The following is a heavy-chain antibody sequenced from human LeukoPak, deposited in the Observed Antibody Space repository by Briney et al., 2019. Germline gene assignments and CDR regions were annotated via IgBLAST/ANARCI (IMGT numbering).Heavy chain of an antibody. CDR3: TREGVYSPDPTSYHRLPFDF. CDR1: GYTFTSYD. J-gene: IGHJ3*01. Sequence: SVKVSCKASGYTFTSYDINWVRQAPGQGLEWMGRIIPTLDVANFAQKFKGRVTITADKSTNTAHLELSSLRSEDTAVYYCTREGVYSPDPTSYHRLPFDFWGEGTVVIVSS. V-gene: IGHV1-69*04. CDR2: IIPTLDVA. D-gene: IGHD3-16*02.